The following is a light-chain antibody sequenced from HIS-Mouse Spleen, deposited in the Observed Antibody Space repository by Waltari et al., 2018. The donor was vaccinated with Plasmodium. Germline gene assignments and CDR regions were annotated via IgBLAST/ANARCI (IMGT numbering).Light chain of an antibody. Sequence: SYELTQPPSVSVSPGQTARITCAGDALPKKYAYWDQQKSGQATVLVIYEDSKRPSGIPERFSGSSSGKMATLTISGAQVEDEADYYCYSTDSSGNHRVFGGGTKLTVL. CDR2: EDS. J-gene: IGLJ3*02. CDR1: ALPKKY. V-gene: IGLV3-10*01. CDR3: YSTDSSGNHRV.